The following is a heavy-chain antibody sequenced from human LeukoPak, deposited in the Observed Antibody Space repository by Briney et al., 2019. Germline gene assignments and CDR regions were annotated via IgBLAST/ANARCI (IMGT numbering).Heavy chain of an antibody. CDR1: SYSISNGYY. D-gene: IGHD3-3*01. CDR3: ARRITIFGVVTHDAFDI. J-gene: IGHJ3*02. Sequence: SETLSLTCAVSSYSISNGYYWGWIRQPPGKGLEWIGSVSHSGSTYYIPSLRSRVTISLDTSKNQFSLKLSSVTAADTAVYYCARRITIFGVVTHDAFDIWGQGTMVTVSS. CDR2: VSHSGST. V-gene: IGHV4-38-2*01.